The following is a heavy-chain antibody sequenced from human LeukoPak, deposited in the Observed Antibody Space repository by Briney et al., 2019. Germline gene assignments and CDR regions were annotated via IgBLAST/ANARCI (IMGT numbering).Heavy chain of an antibody. CDR2: INPSGGST. V-gene: IGHV1-46*01. Sequence: ASVKVSCKASGYTFTSYYMHWVRQAPGQVLGWMGIINPSGGSTSYAQKFQGRVTMTRDTSTSTVYMELSSLRSEDTAVYYCARYGIVGASLHYWGQGTLVTVSS. CDR3: ARYGIVGASLHY. CDR1: GYTFTSYY. J-gene: IGHJ4*02. D-gene: IGHD1-26*01.